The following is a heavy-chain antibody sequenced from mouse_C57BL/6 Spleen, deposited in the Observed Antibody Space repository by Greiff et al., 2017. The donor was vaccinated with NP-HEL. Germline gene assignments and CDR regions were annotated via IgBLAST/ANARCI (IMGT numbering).Heavy chain of an antibody. CDR2: IYPGSGNT. CDR1: GYPFTDYY. J-gene: IGHJ2*01. Sequence: QVQLQQSGAELVRPGASVKLSCKASGYPFTDYYINWVKQRPGQGLEWIARIYPGSGNTYYNEKFKGKATLTAEKSSSTAYMQLSSLTSEDSAVYFCARWATVVATDYFDYWGQGTTLTVSS. D-gene: IGHD1-1*01. V-gene: IGHV1-76*01. CDR3: ARWATVVATDYFDY.